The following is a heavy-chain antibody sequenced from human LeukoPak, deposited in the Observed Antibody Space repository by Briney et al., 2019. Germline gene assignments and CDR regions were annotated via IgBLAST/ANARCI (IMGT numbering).Heavy chain of an antibody. J-gene: IGHJ6*02. CDR3: AGRYCSSTSCSIHYYYYGMDV. V-gene: IGHV4-31*03. D-gene: IGHD2-2*01. Sequence: PSETLSLTCTVSGGSISSGGYYWSWIRQHPGTGLEWIGYIYYSGSTYYNPSLKSRVTISVDTSKNQFSLKLSSVTAADTAVYYCAGRYCSSTSCSIHYYYYGMDVWGQGTTVTVSS. CDR2: IYYSGST. CDR1: GGSISSGGYY.